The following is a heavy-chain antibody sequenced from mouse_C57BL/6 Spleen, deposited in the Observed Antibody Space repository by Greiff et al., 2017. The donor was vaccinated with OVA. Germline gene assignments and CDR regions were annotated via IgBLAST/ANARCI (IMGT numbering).Heavy chain of an antibody. J-gene: IGHJ3*01. D-gene: IGHD1-1*01. CDR3: ARGLRREGWFAY. CDR1: GFTFSDYY. V-gene: IGHV5-12*01. Sequence: EVQGVESGGGLVQPGGSLKLSCAASGFTFSDYYMYWVRQTPEKRLEWVAYISNGGGSTYYPDTVQGRFTISRDNAKNTLYLQMSRLKSEDTAMYYCARGLRREGWFAYWGQGTLVTVSA. CDR2: ISNGGGST.